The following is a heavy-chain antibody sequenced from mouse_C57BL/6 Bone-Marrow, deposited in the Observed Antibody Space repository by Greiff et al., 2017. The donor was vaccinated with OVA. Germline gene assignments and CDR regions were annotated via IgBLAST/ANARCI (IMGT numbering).Heavy chain of an antibody. V-gene: IGHV1-50*01. CDR1: GYTFTSYW. J-gene: IGHJ2*01. CDR2: IDPSDSYT. Sequence: QVQLQQPGAELVKPGASVKLSCKASGYTFTSYWMQWVKQRPGQGLEWIGEIDPSDSYTNYNQKFKGKATLTVDTSSITAYMQLSSLTSEDSAVYYCARSYLGYWGQGTTLTVSS. CDR3: ARSYLGY.